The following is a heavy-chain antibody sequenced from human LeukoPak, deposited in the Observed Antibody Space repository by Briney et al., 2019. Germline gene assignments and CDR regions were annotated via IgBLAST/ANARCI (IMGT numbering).Heavy chain of an antibody. J-gene: IGHJ3*02. CDR1: GFTFSSYS. D-gene: IGHD3-22*01. V-gene: IGHV3-53*01. Sequence: GGSLRLSCAASGFTFSSYSMNWVRQAPGKGLEWVSVIYSGGSTYYADSVKGRFTISRDNSKNTLYLQMNSLRAEDTAVYYCARVLQYYYDSSGYEAEAFDIWGRGTMVTVSS. CDR2: IYSGGST. CDR3: ARVLQYYYDSSGYEAEAFDI.